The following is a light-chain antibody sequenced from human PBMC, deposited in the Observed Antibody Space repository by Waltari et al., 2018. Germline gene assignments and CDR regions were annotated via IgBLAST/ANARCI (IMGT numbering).Light chain of an antibody. Sequence: IQMTQSPSTLSASIGDRVTITCRASQSLSSWLAWYQQSPGKAPKLLVYDASTLQSGVPSRFSGSGSGTEFTLTISSLQPEDFATYYCQHYTRYSITFGQGTRLEIK. CDR2: DAS. CDR3: QHYTRYSIT. V-gene: IGKV1-5*01. J-gene: IGKJ5*01. CDR1: QSLSSW.